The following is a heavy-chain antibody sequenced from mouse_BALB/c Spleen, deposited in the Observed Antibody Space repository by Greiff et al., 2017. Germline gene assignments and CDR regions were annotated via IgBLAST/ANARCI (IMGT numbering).Heavy chain of an antibody. V-gene: IGHV2-6-5*01. J-gene: IGHJ4*01. CDR2: IWGGGST. CDR3: AKQGRPSYYYAMDY. CDR1: GFSLTDYG. Sequence: VQLVESGPGLVAPSQSLSITCTVSGFSLTDYGVSWIRQPPGKGLEWLGVIWGGGSTYYNSALKSRLSISKDNSKSQVFLKMNSLQTDDTAMYYCAKQGRPSYYYAMDYWGQGTSVTVSS.